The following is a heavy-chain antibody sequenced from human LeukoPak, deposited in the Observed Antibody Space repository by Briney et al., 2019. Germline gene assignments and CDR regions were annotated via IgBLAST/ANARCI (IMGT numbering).Heavy chain of an antibody. V-gene: IGHV4-30-4*01. J-gene: IGHJ3*02. CDR3: ARDSKGLVIAFDI. CDR2: IYYSGST. Sequence: PSETLSLTCAVYGGSFSGYYWSWIRQPPGKGLEWIGYIYYSGSTYYNPSLKSRLTMSVDTSKNQFSLKLSSVTAADTAVYYCARDSKGLVIAFDIWGQGTMVAVSS. D-gene: IGHD3/OR15-3a*01. CDR1: GGSFSGYY.